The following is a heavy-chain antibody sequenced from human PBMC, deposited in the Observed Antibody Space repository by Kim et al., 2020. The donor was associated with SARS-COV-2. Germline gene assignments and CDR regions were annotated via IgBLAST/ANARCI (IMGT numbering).Heavy chain of an antibody. CDR2: P. J-gene: IGHJ5*02. CDR3: ARVVAGSWFDP. Sequence: PNDNPSRKSRVTIAVDRDKNQFSLKLSSVPAADTAVYYCARVVAGSWFDPWGQGTLVTVSS. D-gene: IGHD5-12*01. V-gene: IGHV4-30-2*01.